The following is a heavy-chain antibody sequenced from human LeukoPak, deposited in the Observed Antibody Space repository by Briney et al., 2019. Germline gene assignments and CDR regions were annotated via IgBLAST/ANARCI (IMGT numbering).Heavy chain of an antibody. V-gene: IGHV3-48*03. J-gene: IGHJ4*02. CDR1: GFTFSSYE. CDR2: ISSSGSTI. CDR3: ERKNTLSSYGSSGYAYFDY. Sequence: GGSLRLSCAASGFTFSSYEMNWVRQAPGKGLEWVSYISSSGSTIYYADSVKGRFTISRDNAKNSLYLQMNSLRAEDTAVYYCERKNTLSSYGSSGYAYFDYGAQGTLVTVSS. D-gene: IGHD3-22*01.